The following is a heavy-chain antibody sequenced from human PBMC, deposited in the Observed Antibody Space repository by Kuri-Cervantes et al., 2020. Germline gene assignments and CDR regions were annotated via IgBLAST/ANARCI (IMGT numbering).Heavy chain of an antibody. CDR2: TSAYNGNT. J-gene: IGHJ5*02. V-gene: IGHV1-18*01. CDR1: GYTFTSYG. Sequence: GGSLRLSCKASGYTFTSYGISWVRQAPGQGLEWMGWTSAYNGNTNYAQKLQGRVTMTTDTSTSTAYMELRSLRSDDTAVYYCARRPVYYYGSGSYRGWFDPWGQGTLVTVSS. CDR3: ARRPVYYYGSGSYRGWFDP. D-gene: IGHD3-10*01.